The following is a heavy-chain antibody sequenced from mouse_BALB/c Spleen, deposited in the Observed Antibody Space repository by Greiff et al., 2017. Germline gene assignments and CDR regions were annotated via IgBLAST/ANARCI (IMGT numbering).Heavy chain of an antibody. CDR2: ILPGSGST. Sequence: QVQLKESGAELMKPGTSVKISCKATGYTFSSYWIEWVKQRPGHGLEWIGEILPGSGSTNYNEKFKGKATFTADTSSNTAYMQLSSLTSEDSAVYYCARGVRGYYFDYWGQGTTLTVSS. CDR1: GYTFSSYW. V-gene: IGHV1-9*01. J-gene: IGHJ2*01. D-gene: IGHD2-14*01. CDR3: ARGVRGYYFDY.